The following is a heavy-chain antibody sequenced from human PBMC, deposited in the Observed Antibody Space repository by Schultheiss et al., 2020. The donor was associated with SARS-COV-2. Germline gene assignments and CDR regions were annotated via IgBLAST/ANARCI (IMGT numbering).Heavy chain of an antibody. D-gene: IGHD5-18*01. CDR3: ARVGQLGYYFDY. Sequence: GGSLRLSCAASGFTFSGSAMHWVRQAPGKGLEYVSAISSNGGSTYYADSVKGRFTISRDNSKNTLYLQMNSLRAEDTAVYYCARVGQLGYYFDYWGQGTLVTVSS. CDR1: GFTFSGSA. CDR2: ISSNGGST. V-gene: IGHV3-64*04. J-gene: IGHJ4*02.